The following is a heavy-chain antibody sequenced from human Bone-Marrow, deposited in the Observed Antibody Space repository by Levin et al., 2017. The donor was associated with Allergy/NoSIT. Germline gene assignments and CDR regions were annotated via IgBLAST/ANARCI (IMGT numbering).Heavy chain of an antibody. CDR1: GFSLSNYY. J-gene: IGHJ4*02. CDR2: ISNSGATT. V-gene: IGHV3-11*01. CDR3: TSHVKPRSYYFDDSGAH. Sequence: PGESLKISCEAFGFSLSNYYLSWVRQVPGKGLQWISYISNSGATTYYADSVKGRFTISRDNANNSLYLQMRSLRAEDTAVYYCTSHVKPRSYYFDDSGAHWGQGTPVTVSS. D-gene: IGHD3-9*01.